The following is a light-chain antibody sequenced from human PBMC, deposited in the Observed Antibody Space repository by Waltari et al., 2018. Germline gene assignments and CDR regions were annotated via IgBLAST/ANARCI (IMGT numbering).Light chain of an antibody. V-gene: IGLV2-14*03. CDR2: DVA. CDR3: SSYTSVNTR. CDR1: SSDVDGFNF. J-gene: IGLJ2*01. Sequence: QSALTQPASMSGSPGPSITISCTGTSSDVDGFNFVSWYQQYPGKAPTLIIYDVANRPSGVSPRFSGSRSGNTASLTISGLQAEDEADYYCSSYTSVNTRFGGGTKLTVL.